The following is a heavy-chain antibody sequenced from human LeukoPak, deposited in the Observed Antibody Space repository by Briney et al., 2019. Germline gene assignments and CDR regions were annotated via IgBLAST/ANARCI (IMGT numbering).Heavy chain of an antibody. CDR1: GGTFSSYA. Sequence: GASVKVSCKASGGTFSSYAISWVRQAPGQGLEWMGGIIPIFGTANYAQKFQGRVTITADESTSTAYMELSSLRSEDTAVYYCARDLAAGTGWFDPWGQGTLVTVSS. CDR2: IIPIFGTA. CDR3: ARDLAAGTGWFDP. V-gene: IGHV1-69*13. J-gene: IGHJ5*02. D-gene: IGHD6-13*01.